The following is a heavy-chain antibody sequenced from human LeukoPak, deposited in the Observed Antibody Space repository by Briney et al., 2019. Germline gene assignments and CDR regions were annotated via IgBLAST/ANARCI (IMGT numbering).Heavy chain of an antibody. D-gene: IGHD1-26*01. J-gene: IGHJ3*01. CDR1: GFTFSSYW. Sequence: GGSLRLSCAASGFTFSSYWMSWVRQAPGKGLEWVANIKQDGSEKYYVDSVKGRFTISRDNAKNSLYLQMNSLRVEDTALYYCAKDRGGSSELGDAFDVWGQGTMVRVSS. CDR3: AKDRGGSSELGDAFDV. V-gene: IGHV3-7*03. CDR2: IKQDGSEK.